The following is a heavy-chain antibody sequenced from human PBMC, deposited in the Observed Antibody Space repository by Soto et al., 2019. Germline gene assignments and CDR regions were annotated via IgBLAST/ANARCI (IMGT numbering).Heavy chain of an antibody. CDR1: GFTFSNYA. CDR3: AKGWTGSSSWYDIDY. V-gene: IGHV3-23*01. J-gene: IGHJ4*02. CDR2: ISNTGGST. D-gene: IGHD6-13*01. Sequence: EVQLLDSGGGLEQPGGSLRLSCAASGFTFSNYAMSWVRQAPGKGLEWVSTISNTGGSTYYADSVKGRFTISRDNSANTLYLQMNSLRAEDTALFYCAKGWTGSSSWYDIDYWGQGTLVTVSS.